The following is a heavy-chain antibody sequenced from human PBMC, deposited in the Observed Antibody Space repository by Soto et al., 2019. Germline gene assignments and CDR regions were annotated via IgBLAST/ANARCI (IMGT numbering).Heavy chain of an antibody. V-gene: IGHV3-30*18. D-gene: IGHD6-19*01. CDR1: GFTFSSYG. J-gene: IGHJ5*02. Sequence: PGGSLRLSCAASGFTFSSYGMHWVRQAPGKGLEWVAVISYDGSNKYYAGSVKGRFTISRDNSKNTLYLQMNSLRAEDTAVYYCAKDRGGWGFDPWGQGTLVTVSS. CDR3: AKDRGGWGFDP. CDR2: ISYDGSNK.